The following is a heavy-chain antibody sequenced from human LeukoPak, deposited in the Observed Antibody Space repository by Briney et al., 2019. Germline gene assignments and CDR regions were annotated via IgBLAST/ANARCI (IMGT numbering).Heavy chain of an antibody. D-gene: IGHD4-17*01. Sequence: PGGSLRLSCAASGFTFKNHNMNWVRQAPGKGLEWVANIKQDGSEKYYVDSVKGRFTISRDNAKNSLYLQMNSLRAEDTAVYYCARRCYGDYSSYYYYYMDVWGKGTTVTVSS. J-gene: IGHJ6*03. CDR2: IKQDGSEK. CDR1: GFTFKNHN. V-gene: IGHV3-7*01. CDR3: ARRCYGDYSSYYYYYMDV.